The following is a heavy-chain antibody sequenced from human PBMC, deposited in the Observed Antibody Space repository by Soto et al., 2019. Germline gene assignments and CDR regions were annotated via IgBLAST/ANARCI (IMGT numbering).Heavy chain of an antibody. J-gene: IGHJ4*02. CDR3: ANYGADLYFDY. CDR2: IKQDGSEK. CDR1: GFTFSSYW. D-gene: IGHD4-17*01. Sequence: EVQLVESGGGLVQPGGSLRLSCAASGFTFSSYWMSWVRQAPGKGLEWVANIKQDGSEKYYVDSVKGRFTISRDNVKNSLYLQMNSLRAEDTAVYYCANYGADLYFDYWGQGTLVTVSS. V-gene: IGHV3-7*01.